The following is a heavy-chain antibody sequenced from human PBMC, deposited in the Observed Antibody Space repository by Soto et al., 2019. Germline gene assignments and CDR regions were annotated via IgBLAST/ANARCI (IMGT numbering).Heavy chain of an antibody. CDR1: GFTFSSYG. J-gene: IGHJ4*02. V-gene: IGHV3-33*01. Sequence: GGSLRLSCAASGFTFSSYGMHWVRQAPGKGLEWVAVIWYDGSNKYYADSVKGRFTISRDNSKNTLYLQMNSLRAEDTAVYYCARESSRGTVAGGDFDYWGQGTLVTVS. D-gene: IGHD6-19*01. CDR2: IWYDGSNK. CDR3: ARESSRGTVAGGDFDY.